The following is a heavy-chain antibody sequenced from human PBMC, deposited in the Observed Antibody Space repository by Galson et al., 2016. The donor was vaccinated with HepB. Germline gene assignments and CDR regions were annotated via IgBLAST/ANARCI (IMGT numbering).Heavy chain of an antibody. V-gene: IGHV4-61*01. D-gene: IGHD3-10*01. J-gene: IGHJ5*02. CDR2: MYYSGTS. CDR3: ATYGSTSFYWFDP. CDR1: GGSVSSGTHY. Sequence: EPLSLTCTVSGGSVSSGTHYWSWIRQSAGKGLEWIGYMYYSGTSNYNPSLKGRVTISLDTSKNQFSLKLTSVTAADTAVYYCATYGSTSFYWFDPWGQGTLVTVSS.